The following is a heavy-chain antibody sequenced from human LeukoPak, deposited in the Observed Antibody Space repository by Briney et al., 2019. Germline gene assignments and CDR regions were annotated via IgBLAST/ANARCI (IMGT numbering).Heavy chain of an antibody. CDR3: ARGGLYYDSSGYAFYYFDY. Sequence: SETLSLTCTVSGGSISSYYWSWIRQPPGKGLEWIGYIYYSGSTNYNPSLKSRVTISVDTSKNQFSLKLSSVTAADTAVYYCARGGLYYDSSGYAFYYFDYWGQGTLVTVSS. CDR2: IYYSGST. CDR1: GGSISSYY. D-gene: IGHD3-22*01. J-gene: IGHJ4*02. V-gene: IGHV4-59*08.